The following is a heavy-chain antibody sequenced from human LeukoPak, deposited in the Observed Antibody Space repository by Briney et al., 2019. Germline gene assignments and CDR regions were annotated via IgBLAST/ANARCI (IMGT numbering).Heavy chain of an antibody. Sequence: GGSLRLSCAVSGFTVSSNYMSWVRQAPGKGLEWVSVIFSGGSTYYADSVKGRFTISRDDSKNTVYLQMNSLRAEDTSVYFCARVGESSGYYYDDYWGQGTLVTVSS. CDR1: GFTVSSNY. V-gene: IGHV3-66*01. D-gene: IGHD3-22*01. CDR3: ARVGESSGYYYDDY. CDR2: IFSGGST. J-gene: IGHJ4*02.